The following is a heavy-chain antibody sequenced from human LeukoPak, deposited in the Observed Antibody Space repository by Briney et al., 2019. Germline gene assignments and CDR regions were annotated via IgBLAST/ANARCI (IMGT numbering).Heavy chain of an antibody. V-gene: IGHV4-39*07. CDR1: GGSISSNSYY. CDR3: ARGSGTLDAFDI. D-gene: IGHD1-1*01. Sequence: PSETLSLTCTVSGGSISSNSYYWGWIRQPPGKGLKWIGSNYSGSTYYNPSLKSRVAISVDMSKNHFSLRLTSVTAADTALYYCARGSGTLDAFDICGRGTMVTVSS. J-gene: IGHJ3*02. CDR2: NYSGST.